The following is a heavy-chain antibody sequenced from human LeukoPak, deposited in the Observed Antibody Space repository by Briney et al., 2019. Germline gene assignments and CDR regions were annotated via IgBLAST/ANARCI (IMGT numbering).Heavy chain of an antibody. J-gene: IGHJ6*03. CDR3: ARGVRYFDRGYYYYYMDV. Sequence: PGGSLRLSCAASGFTVSSNYMSWVRQAPGKGLEWVSVIYSGGSTYYADSVKGRFTISRDNSKNTLYLRMNSLRAEDTAVYYCARGVRYFDRGYYYYYMDVWGKGTTVTVSS. CDR1: GFTVSSNY. CDR2: IYSGGST. D-gene: IGHD3-9*01. V-gene: IGHV3-53*01.